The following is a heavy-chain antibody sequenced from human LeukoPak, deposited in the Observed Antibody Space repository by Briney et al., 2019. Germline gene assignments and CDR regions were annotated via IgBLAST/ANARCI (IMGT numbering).Heavy chain of an antibody. D-gene: IGHD2-2*01. CDR1: GYTFTDYY. CDR3: ARDEGYCSSTSCYPSYNWFDP. V-gene: IGHV1-46*01. Sequence: ASVKVSCKVSGYTFTDYYMHWVRQAPGQGLEWMGIINPSGGSTSYAQKFQGRVTMTRDTSTSTVYMELSSLRSEDTAVYYCARDEGYCSSTSCYPSYNWFDPWGQGTLVTVSS. J-gene: IGHJ5*02. CDR2: INPSGGST.